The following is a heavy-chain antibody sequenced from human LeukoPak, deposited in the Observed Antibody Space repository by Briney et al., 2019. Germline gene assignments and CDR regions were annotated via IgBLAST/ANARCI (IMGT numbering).Heavy chain of an antibody. D-gene: IGHD3-22*01. J-gene: IGHJ3*02. CDR3: ARGGYYDSRNAFDI. V-gene: IGHV4-4*07. Sequence: SEILSLTCTVSGGSISSYYWSWIRQPAGKGLEWIGRIYSSGSTNYNPSLKSRVTVSVDTSKNQFSLKLSSVTAADTAVYYCARGGYYDSRNAFDIWGQGTMVTVSS. CDR1: GGSISSYY. CDR2: IYSSGST.